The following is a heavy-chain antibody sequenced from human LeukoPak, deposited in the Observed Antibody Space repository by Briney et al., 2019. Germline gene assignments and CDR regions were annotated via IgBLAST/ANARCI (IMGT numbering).Heavy chain of an antibody. Sequence: SETLSLTCTVSGGSISSYYWSWIRQPPGKGLEWIGYIYYCGSTNYNPSLKSRVTISVDTSKNQSSLKLSSVTAADTAVYYCARLGDSFQYNWFDPWGQGTLVTVSS. D-gene: IGHD5-18*01. CDR1: GGSISSYY. CDR3: ARLGDSFQYNWFDP. CDR2: IYYCGST. V-gene: IGHV4-59*01. J-gene: IGHJ5*02.